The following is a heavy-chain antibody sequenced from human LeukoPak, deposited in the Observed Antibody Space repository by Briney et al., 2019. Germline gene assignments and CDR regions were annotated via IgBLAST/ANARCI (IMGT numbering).Heavy chain of an antibody. CDR1: GFTFSSYE. J-gene: IGHJ4*02. CDR2: ISSSGSTI. CDR3: AREGVAVAGGIDY. D-gene: IGHD6-19*01. V-gene: IGHV3-48*03. Sequence: GGSLRLSCAASGFTFSSYEMNWVRQAPGKGLEWVSYISSSGSTIYYADSVKGRFTISRDNAKKSLYLQMNSLRAEDTAVYYCAREGVAVAGGIDYWGQGTLVTVSS.